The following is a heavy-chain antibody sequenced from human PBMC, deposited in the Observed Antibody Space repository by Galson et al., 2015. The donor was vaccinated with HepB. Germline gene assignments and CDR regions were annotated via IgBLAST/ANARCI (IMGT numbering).Heavy chain of an antibody. J-gene: IGHJ4*02. V-gene: IGHV3-21*01. CDR3: ARGPGLEFDY. CDR2: ISSSNYYI. CDR1: GFTFSSYS. Sequence: SLRLSCAASGFTFSSYSMNWVRQAPGKGLEWVSSISSSNYYIYYADSVEGRFTISRDNAKNSLYLQMNSLRAEDTAVYFCARGPGLEFDYWGQGTLVTVSS. D-gene: IGHD5/OR15-5a*01.